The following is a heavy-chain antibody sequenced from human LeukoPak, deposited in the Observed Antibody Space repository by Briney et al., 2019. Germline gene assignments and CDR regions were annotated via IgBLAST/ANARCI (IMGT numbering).Heavy chain of an antibody. CDR3: ARDIDSGYSNDAFDI. V-gene: IGHV1-69*13. Sequence: SVKVSCKASGGTLSSYDISWVRQAPGQGLEWMGGIIPIFGTANYAQKFQGRVTITADESTSTAYMELSSLRSEDTAVYYCARDIDSGYSNDAFDIWGQGTMVTVSS. J-gene: IGHJ3*02. CDR2: IIPIFGTA. D-gene: IGHD5-12*01. CDR1: GGTLSSYD.